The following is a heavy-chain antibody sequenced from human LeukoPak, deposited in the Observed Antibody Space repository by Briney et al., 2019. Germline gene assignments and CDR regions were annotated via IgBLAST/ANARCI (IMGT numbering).Heavy chain of an antibody. CDR3: ARLDSGDYFFDY. D-gene: IGHD4-17*01. Sequence: PSETLSLTCTVSGGSISSYYWTWIRQPPGKGLEWIGYIHYSGSTNYNPSLKSRVTISIDTSKNQFSLKLSSVTAADTAVYYCARLDSGDYFFDYWGQGTLVTVSS. J-gene: IGHJ4*02. CDR1: GGSISSYY. V-gene: IGHV4-59*08. CDR2: IHYSGST.